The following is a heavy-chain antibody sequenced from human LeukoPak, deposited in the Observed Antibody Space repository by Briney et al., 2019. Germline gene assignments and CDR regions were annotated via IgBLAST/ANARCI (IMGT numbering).Heavy chain of an antibody. Sequence: GKSLRLSCAASGFTFSNYAMHWARQAPGKGLEWVAVISFDSTKEYYANSVKGRFIVVRDNPKATLHLQMHSLRPDDTAIYYCARFKVGRNTTQKNAFDIWGRGTLVTVSS. D-gene: IGHD1-26*01. CDR1: GFTFSNYA. CDR2: ISFDSTKE. J-gene: IGHJ3*02. CDR3: ARFKVGRNTTQKNAFDI. V-gene: IGHV3-30*01.